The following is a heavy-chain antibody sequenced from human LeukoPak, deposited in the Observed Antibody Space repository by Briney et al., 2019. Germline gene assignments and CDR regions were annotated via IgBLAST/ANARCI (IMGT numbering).Heavy chain of an antibody. CDR2: IYPGDSDT. CDR1: GYKFNAYW. J-gene: IGHJ3*02. V-gene: IGHV5-51*01. D-gene: IGHD6-19*01. Sequence: NRGESLKISCKGSGYKFNAYWIAWVRQMPGKGLEWMGIIYPGDSDTRYSPSFQGQVTISADKSIITAYLQWSSLKASDTAMYYCARTGYSSGWYGGFDIWGQGTLVTVSS. CDR3: ARTGYSSGWYGGFDI.